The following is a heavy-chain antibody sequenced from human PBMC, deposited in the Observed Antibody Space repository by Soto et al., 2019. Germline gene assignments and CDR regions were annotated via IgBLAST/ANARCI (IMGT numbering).Heavy chain of an antibody. CDR3: ARWRYSSVTADRPFDY. Sequence: SETLSLTCTVSGDSISSYYWSWIRQPPGKGLEWIGYIYYSGTTNYNPSLKSRVTISVDTSKNQFSLKLSSVTAADTAMYYCARWRYSSVTADRPFDYWGQGALVTVSS. J-gene: IGHJ4*02. D-gene: IGHD6-19*01. CDR2: IYYSGTT. V-gene: IGHV4-59*01. CDR1: GDSISSYY.